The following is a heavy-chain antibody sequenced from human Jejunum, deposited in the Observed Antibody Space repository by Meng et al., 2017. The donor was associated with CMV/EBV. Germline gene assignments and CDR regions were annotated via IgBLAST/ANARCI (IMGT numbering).Heavy chain of an antibody. CDR2: IWDRGSNT. V-gene: IGHV3-23*05. CDR3: ARALGLGAVMPNYDAFDL. D-gene: IGHD6-19*01. J-gene: IGHJ3*01. Sequence: MRWVRTAHGKGLEGGSGIWDRGSNTYDAGSVTGRFTISRENSHNTLYLQMHSLRAEDTAVYYCARALGLGAVMPNYDAFDLWGQGTVVTVSS.